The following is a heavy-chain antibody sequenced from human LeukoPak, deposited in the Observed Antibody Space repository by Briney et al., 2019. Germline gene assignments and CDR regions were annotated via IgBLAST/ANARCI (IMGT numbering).Heavy chain of an antibody. CDR2: ISGSSGGT. CDR3: AKRVDGSGSRGGAFDI. V-gene: IGHV3-23*01. D-gene: IGHD3-10*01. CDR1: GFTFSSYA. J-gene: IGHJ3*02. Sequence: GSLRLSCAASGFTFSSYAMSWVRQAPGKGLEWVSAISGSSGGTYYADSVKGRFTISRDNSKNTLYLQMNSLRAEDTAVYYCAKRVDGSGSRGGAFDIWGQGTMVTVSS.